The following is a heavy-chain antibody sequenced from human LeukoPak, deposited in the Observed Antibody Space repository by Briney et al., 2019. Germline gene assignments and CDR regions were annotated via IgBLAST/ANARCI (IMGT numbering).Heavy chain of an antibody. CDR3: ARSPGPDRYCGDNNCRHYFDY. J-gene: IGHJ4*02. CDR1: GYSFTTFG. D-gene: IGHD2-21*01. V-gene: IGHV1-18*01. CDR2: ISDYNGHT. Sequence: ASVKVSCKTSGYSFTTFGITWVRQAPGQGLEWMGWISDYNGHTNYAQKFQDRVTMTTDRSTSTVYMEVRSLTSDDTGVYYCARSPGPDRYCGDNNCRHYFDYWGQGTLLTVSS.